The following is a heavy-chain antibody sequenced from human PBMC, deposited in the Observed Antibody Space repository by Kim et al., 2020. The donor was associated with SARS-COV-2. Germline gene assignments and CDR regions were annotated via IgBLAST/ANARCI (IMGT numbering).Heavy chain of an antibody. V-gene: IGHV3-23*01. J-gene: IGHJ4*02. CDR3: AKGKYSSGWYVFDY. D-gene: IGHD6-19*01. Sequence: YAGSGKGRFTISRDNSKGTLYLQMNSLRAEDTAVYFCAKGKYSSGWYVFDYWGQGTLVTVSS.